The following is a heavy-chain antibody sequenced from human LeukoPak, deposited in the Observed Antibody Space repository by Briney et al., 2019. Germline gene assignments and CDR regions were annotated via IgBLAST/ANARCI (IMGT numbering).Heavy chain of an antibody. J-gene: IGHJ4*02. CDR2: IYTSGST. D-gene: IGHD6-6*01. V-gene: IGHV4-59*10. Sequence: PSETLSLTCAVYGGSFSGYYWSWIRQPAGKGLEWIGRIYTSGSTNYNPSLKSRVTISVDTSKNQFSLKLSSVTAADTAVYYCALYSSSSNYFDYWGQGTLVTVSS. CDR1: GGSFSGYY. CDR3: ALYSSSSNYFDY.